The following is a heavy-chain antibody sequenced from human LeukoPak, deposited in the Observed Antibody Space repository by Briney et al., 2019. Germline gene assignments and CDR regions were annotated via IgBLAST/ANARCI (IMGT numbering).Heavy chain of an antibody. Sequence: SETLSLTCTVSGGSISSYYWSWIRQPPGKGLEWIGYIYYSGSTNYNPSLKSRVTISVDTSKNQFSLKLSSVTAADTAVYYCSRDETYSSDWQSNHYYYYMDVWGKGTTVTVSS. D-gene: IGHD6-19*01. CDR2: IYYSGST. J-gene: IGHJ6*03. V-gene: IGHV4-59*12. CDR3: SRDETYSSDWQSNHYYYYMDV. CDR1: GGSISSYY.